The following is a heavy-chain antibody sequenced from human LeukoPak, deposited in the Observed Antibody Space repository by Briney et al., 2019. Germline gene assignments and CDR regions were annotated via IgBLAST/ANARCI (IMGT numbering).Heavy chain of an antibody. CDR1: GYTFTSYD. V-gene: IGHV1-8*01. J-gene: IGHJ4*02. CDR3: ARRGIAVAGIPFDY. Sequence: ASVKVSCKASGYTFTSYDINWVRQATGQGLEWMGWMNPNSGNTGYAQKFQGRVTMTRNTSISTAYMELSSLRSEDTAVYYCARRGIAVAGIPFDYWGQGTLVTVSS. CDR2: MNPNSGNT. D-gene: IGHD6-19*01.